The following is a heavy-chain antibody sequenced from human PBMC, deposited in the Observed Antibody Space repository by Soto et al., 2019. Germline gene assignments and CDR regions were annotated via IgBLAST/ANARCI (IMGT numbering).Heavy chain of an antibody. CDR2: IIPIFGTA. J-gene: IGHJ4*02. V-gene: IGHV1-69*01. Sequence: VHLVQSGAEVKKPGASVKVSCKASGGTFSSSSINWVRQSPGQGLEWMGEIIPIFGTANYAHKFQGRVTITADESTSTAYMELSSLRSEDTAVYYCARDGGRHSGGIDYWGQGTLVTVSS. CDR3: ARDGGRHSGGIDY. CDR1: GGTFSSSS. D-gene: IGHD1-26*01.